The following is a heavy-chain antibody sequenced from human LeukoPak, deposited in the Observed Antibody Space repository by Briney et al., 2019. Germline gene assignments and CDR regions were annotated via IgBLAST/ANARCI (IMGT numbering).Heavy chain of an antibody. CDR2: INHSGST. Sequence: SETLSLTCAVYGGSFSGYYWSWIRQPPGKGPEWIGEINHSGSTNYNPSLKSRVTISVDTSKNQFSLKLSSVTAADTAVYYCARGRQLLWFGELSAFDYWGQGTLVTVSS. V-gene: IGHV4-34*01. CDR3: ARGRQLLWFGELSAFDY. CDR1: GGSFSGYY. D-gene: IGHD3-10*01. J-gene: IGHJ4*02.